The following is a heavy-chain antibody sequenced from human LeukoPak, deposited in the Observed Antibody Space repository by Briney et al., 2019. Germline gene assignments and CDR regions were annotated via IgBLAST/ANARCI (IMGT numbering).Heavy chain of an antibody. CDR1: GYTFTSYY. CDR3: ARDRASPSHSSSWYRPYYFDY. CDR2: INPSGGST. J-gene: IGHJ4*02. D-gene: IGHD6-13*01. V-gene: IGHV1-46*01. Sequence: ASVKVSCKASGYTFTSYYMHWVRQAPGQGLEWMGIINPSGGSTSYAQKFQGRVTMTRDTSTSTVYMELSSLRSEDTAVYYCARDRASPSHSSSWYRPYYFDYWGQGTLVTVSS.